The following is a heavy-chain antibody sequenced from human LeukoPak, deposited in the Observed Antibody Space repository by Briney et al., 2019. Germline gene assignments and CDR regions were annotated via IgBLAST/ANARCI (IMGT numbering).Heavy chain of an antibody. J-gene: IGHJ5*02. Sequence: GVSLRLSCAVSGFTFTNARMSWVRQAPGKGVEWVGRIRSKTEGGSTDYAGSVKGRFTISRDDSKNTLYLQMNSLKSEDTAVYHCSTDSYSSGWQAWGQGTLVTVSS. CDR3: STDSYSSGWQA. CDR1: GFTFTNAR. CDR2: IRSKTEGGST. D-gene: IGHD6-19*01. V-gene: IGHV3-15*01.